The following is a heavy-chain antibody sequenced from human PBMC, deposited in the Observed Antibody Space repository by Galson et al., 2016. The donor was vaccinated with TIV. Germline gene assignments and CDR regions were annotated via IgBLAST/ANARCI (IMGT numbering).Heavy chain of an antibody. Sequence: SLRLSCAASGFTFSSYWMHWVRQAPGKGLVWVSRINSDGSSTSYADSVKGRFTISRDNAKNTLYLQMNSLRAEDTDVYYCARTGLLSNWYFDLWGRGTLVTVSS. CDR3: ARTGLLSNWYFDL. J-gene: IGHJ2*01. CDR1: GFTFSSYW. CDR2: INSDGSST. V-gene: IGHV3-74*01. D-gene: IGHD3-10*01.